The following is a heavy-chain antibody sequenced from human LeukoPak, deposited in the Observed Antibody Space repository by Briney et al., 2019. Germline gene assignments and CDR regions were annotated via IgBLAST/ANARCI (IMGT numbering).Heavy chain of an antibody. J-gene: IGHJ3*02. Sequence: EASVKVCCKASGYTFTGYYTHWVRQAPGQGLEWMGWINPDSGGTNYAQRFQGRVTMTRDTSISTAYMELSRLRSDDTAFYYCARAGVWDYNDSSGYHNGAFDIWGQGTMVTVSS. CDR3: ARAGVWDYNDSSGYHNGAFDI. CDR2: INPDSGGT. V-gene: IGHV1-2*02. CDR1: GYTFTGYY. D-gene: IGHD3-22*01.